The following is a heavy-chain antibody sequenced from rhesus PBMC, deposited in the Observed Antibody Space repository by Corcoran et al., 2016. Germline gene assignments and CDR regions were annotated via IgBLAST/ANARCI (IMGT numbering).Heavy chain of an antibody. J-gene: IGHJ4*01. Sequence: QLQLQESGPGLVKPSETLSVTCAVSGGSISGSYWSWIRQAPGKGLEWIGYIYGGSRCTSYTPSLNIRATISTDTSKNQVSLKLSSVTASDTAVYYCARRLATVTLSYFDYWGQGVLVTVSS. CDR2: IYGGSRCT. CDR1: GGSISGSY. D-gene: IGHD5-36*02. V-gene: IGHV4-169*01. CDR3: ARRLATVTLSYFDY.